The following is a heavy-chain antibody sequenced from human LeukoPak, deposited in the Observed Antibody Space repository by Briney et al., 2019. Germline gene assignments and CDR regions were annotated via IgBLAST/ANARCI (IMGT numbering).Heavy chain of an antibody. Sequence: GGSLRLSCAASEFTFSSYGRHWVRQAPGKGLEWVAVISYDGSNKYYADSVKGRFTISRDNSKNTLYLQMNSLRAEDTAVYYCAKDRYSSGWCGLDYWGQGTLVTVSS. V-gene: IGHV3-30*18. CDR3: AKDRYSSGWCGLDY. CDR1: EFTFSSYG. CDR2: ISYDGSNK. J-gene: IGHJ4*02. D-gene: IGHD6-19*01.